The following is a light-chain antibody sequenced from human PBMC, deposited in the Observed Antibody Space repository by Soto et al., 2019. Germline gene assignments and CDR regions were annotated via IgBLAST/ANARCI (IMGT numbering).Light chain of an antibody. J-gene: IGKJ1*01. V-gene: IGKV3-20*01. CDR3: QQYDNSVWT. CDR1: QRIISNY. Sequence: ETVLTQSPGTLSLSPGERATLSCRASQRIISNYLAWYQQRPGQAPRLLIYGASRGATGIPDRFSGSGSGTDFTLTISRLEPEDLAVYYCQQYDNSVWTFGQGTKVDIK. CDR2: GAS.